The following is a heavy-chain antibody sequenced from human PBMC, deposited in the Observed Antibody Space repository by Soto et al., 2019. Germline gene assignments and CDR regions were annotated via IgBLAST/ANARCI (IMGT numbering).Heavy chain of an antibody. V-gene: IGHV3-30-3*01. J-gene: IGHJ6*02. CDR3: ASGSGQWELQEYYYYYGMDV. Sequence: GGSLRLSCAASGFTFSSYAMHWVRQAPGKGLEWVAVISYDGSNKYYAVSVKGRFTISRDNSKNTLYLQMNSLRAGDTAVYYCASGSGQWELQEYYYYYGMDVWGQGTTVTVSS. CDR1: GFTFSSYA. CDR2: ISYDGSNK. D-gene: IGHD1-26*01.